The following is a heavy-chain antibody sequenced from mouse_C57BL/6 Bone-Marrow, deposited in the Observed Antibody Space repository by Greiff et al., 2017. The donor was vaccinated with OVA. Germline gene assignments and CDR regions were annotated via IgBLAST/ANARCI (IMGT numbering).Heavy chain of an antibody. CDR1: GYTFTSYW. CDR3: ARSGITTVEGDFAMDY. D-gene: IGHD1-1*01. J-gene: IGHJ4*01. Sequence: LQESGAELVKPGASVKMSCKASGYTFTSYWITWVKQRPGQGLEWIGDIYPGSGRTNYNEKFKSKATLTVDTSSSTAYMQLSSLTSEDSAVYYCARSGITTVEGDFAMDYWGQGTSVTVSS. CDR2: IYPGSGRT. V-gene: IGHV1-55*01.